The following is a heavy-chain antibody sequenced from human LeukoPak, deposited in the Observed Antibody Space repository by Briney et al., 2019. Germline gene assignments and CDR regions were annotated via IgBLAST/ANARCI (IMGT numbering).Heavy chain of an antibody. D-gene: IGHD6-19*01. Sequence: GESLKISCKGSGYSFSTYWIGWVRQMPGKGLEWMGIIYPADSDTRYSPSFQGQVTISADKSISTAYLQWDTLRASDTAMYYCASAQYSSGSVYYFDYWGQGTLVTVSS. CDR3: ASAQYSSGSVYYFDY. J-gene: IGHJ4*02. CDR2: IYPADSDT. CDR1: GYSFSTYW. V-gene: IGHV5-51*01.